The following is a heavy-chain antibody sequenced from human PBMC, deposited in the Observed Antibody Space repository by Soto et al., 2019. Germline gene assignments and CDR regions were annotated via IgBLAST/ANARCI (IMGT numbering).Heavy chain of an antibody. CDR3: AKRNVRLITMVRGVIHLGSDY. J-gene: IGHJ4*02. V-gene: IGHV3-30*18. Sequence: GGSLRLSCAASGFTFSSYGMHWVRQAPGKGLEWVAVISYDGSNKYYADSVKGRFTISRDNSKNTLYLQMNSLRAEDTAVYYCAKRNVRLITMVRGVIHLGSDYWGQGTLVTVSS. D-gene: IGHD3-10*01. CDR1: GFTFSSYG. CDR2: ISYDGSNK.